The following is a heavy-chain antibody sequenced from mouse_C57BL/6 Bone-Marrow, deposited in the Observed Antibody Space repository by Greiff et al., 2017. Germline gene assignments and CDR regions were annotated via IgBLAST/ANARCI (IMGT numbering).Heavy chain of an antibody. CDR1: GYTFTSYG. Sequence: VQLQQSGAELARPGASVKLSCKVSGYTFTSYGISWLKQRTGQGLEWIGEIFPRSGNTYYNEKFKGKATLTAEKSSSTAYMELRSLTSEDSAVYFCASWEDGYYREYWGQGTTLTVSS. CDR2: IFPRSGNT. CDR3: ASWEDGYYREY. D-gene: IGHD2-3*01. J-gene: IGHJ2*01. V-gene: IGHV1-81*01.